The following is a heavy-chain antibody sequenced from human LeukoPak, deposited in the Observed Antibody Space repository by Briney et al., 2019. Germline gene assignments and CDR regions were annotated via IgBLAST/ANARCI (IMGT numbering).Heavy chain of an antibody. J-gene: IGHJ4*02. Sequence: SETLSLTCIVSGGSISSYYWSWIRQPPGKGLEWIGYIYYSGSTNYNPSLKSRVTISVDTSKNQFSLKLSSVTAADTAVYYCARVGGYSYGSIDYWGQGTLVTVSS. CDR1: GGSISSYY. CDR2: IYYSGST. V-gene: IGHV4-59*01. CDR3: ARVGGYSYGSIDY. D-gene: IGHD5-18*01.